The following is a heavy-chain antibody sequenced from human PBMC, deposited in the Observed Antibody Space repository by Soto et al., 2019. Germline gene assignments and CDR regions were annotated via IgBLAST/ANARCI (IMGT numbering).Heavy chain of an antibody. CDR1: RETVSINTAA. D-gene: IGHD2-15*01. J-gene: IGHJ4*02. Sequence: LSPSCALCRETVSINTAATDWIRQSPSRGLEWRGWRYYKSKWYSEYAVSFKGPITINPDTSKNHVSVQLKSVTPEDTDMEYCGRMVGNTEHVYGGQGTSVTVS. CDR3: GRMVGNTEHVY. V-gene: IGHV6-1*01. CDR2: RYYKSKWYS.